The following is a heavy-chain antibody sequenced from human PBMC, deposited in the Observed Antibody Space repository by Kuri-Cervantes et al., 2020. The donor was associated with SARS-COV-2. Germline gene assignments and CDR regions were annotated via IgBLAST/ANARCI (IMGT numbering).Heavy chain of an antibody. D-gene: IGHD3-3*01. J-gene: IGHJ4*02. CDR2: INADGDST. CDR1: RFSFSSYA. Sequence: GESLKISCAASRFSFSSYAMSWVRQAPGKGLEWVSGINADGDSTYYADSVKGRFTISRDNSRNTLYLQMHSLRAEDTALYYCATQGYSDFWSGYYTSRAHVDSWGQGTLVTDSS. V-gene: IGHV3-23*01. CDR3: ATQGYSDFWSGYYTSRAHVDS.